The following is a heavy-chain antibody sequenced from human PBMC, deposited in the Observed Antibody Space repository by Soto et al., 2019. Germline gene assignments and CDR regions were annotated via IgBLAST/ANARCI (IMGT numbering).Heavy chain of an antibody. D-gene: IGHD6-13*01. J-gene: IGHJ6*03. Sequence: GASVKVSCKASGYTFTSYGISWVRQAPGQGLEWMGWISAYNGNTNYAQKLQGRVTMTTDTSTSTAYMELRSLRPDDTAVYYCARVRPSSSSWYKSPAETYYMDVWGKGTTVTVSS. CDR1: GYTFTSYG. CDR3: ARVRPSSSSWYKSPAETYYMDV. V-gene: IGHV1-18*01. CDR2: ISAYNGNT.